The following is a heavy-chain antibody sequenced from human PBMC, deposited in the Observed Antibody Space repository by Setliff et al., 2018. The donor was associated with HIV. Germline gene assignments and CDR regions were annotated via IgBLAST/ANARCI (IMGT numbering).Heavy chain of an antibody. V-gene: IGHV3-66*01. D-gene: IGHD4-17*01. CDR3: AKLTRLKASFPTDYLDP. J-gene: IGHJ5*02. CDR2: IYPGGSA. Sequence: GGSLRLSCTASRLTLSSNYVTWVRQSPGKGLAWVSTIYPGGSAFYADSIKGRFSISRDNAKNTVYLQMDSLRTEDTAVYFCAKLTRLKASFPTDYLDPWGQGTLVTVSS. CDR1: RLTLSSNY.